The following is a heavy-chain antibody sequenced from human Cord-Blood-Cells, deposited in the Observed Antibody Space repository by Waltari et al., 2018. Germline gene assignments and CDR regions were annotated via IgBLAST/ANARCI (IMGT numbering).Heavy chain of an antibody. CDR2: ISSSGSTI. V-gene: IGHV3-48*03. D-gene: IGHD3-10*01. CDR3: ARDGVLLWFGELFDY. Sequence: EVQLVESGGGLVQPGGSLSLSCEVSGLPFSGYAMHWVRQAPGKGLEWVSYISSSGSTIYYADSVKGRFTISRDNAKNSLYLQMNSLRAEDTAVYYCARDGVLLWFGELFDYWGQGTLVTVSS. J-gene: IGHJ4*02. CDR1: GLPFSGYA.